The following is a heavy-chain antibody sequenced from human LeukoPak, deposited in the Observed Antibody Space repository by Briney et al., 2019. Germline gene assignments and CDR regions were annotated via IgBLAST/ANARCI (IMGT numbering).Heavy chain of an antibody. CDR1: GFTFSSYA. CDR3: TRAYRSDWEGFDY. Sequence: GGSLRLSCAASGFTFSSYAMSWVRQAPGKGLEWVSAISGSGGSTYYADSVKGRFTISRDNSKSSLYLEMNSLRAEDTAVYYCTRAYRSDWEGFDYWGQGTLVTVSS. J-gene: IGHJ4*02. CDR2: ISGSGGST. D-gene: IGHD6-25*01. V-gene: IGHV3-23*01.